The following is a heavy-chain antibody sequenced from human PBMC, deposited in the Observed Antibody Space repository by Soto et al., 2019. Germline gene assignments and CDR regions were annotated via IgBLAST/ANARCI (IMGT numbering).Heavy chain of an antibody. D-gene: IGHD6-19*01. Sequence: ASVKVSCKASGYAFTTYGITWVRQAPGQGLEWMGWISAYNGNTNYAQRLQGRVSMTTDTSTSTAYMELRSLRPDDTAVYYCAREGIAVRGMDNWFDPWGQGTLVTVSS. V-gene: IGHV1-18*01. J-gene: IGHJ5*02. CDR1: GYAFTTYG. CDR2: ISAYNGNT. CDR3: AREGIAVRGMDNWFDP.